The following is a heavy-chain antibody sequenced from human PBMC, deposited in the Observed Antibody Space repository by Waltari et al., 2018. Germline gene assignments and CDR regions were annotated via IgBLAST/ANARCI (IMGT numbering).Heavy chain of an antibody. CDR3: ARETGSPYYYMDV. CDR1: GFTFGNYW. V-gene: IGHV3-7*01. Sequence: EVQLVESGGGLVQPGGSLRLSCAASGFTFGNYWMSWVRPAPGKGLEWVANIKQDGSEKYYVDSVKGRFTISRDNAKNSLYLQMNSLRADDTAVYYCARETGSPYYYMDVWGKGTTVTVSS. J-gene: IGHJ6*03. CDR2: IKQDGSEK.